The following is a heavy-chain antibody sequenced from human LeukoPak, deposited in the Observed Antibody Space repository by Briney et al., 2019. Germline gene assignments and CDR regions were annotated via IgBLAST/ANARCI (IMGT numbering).Heavy chain of an antibody. CDR1: GGSFSGYY. D-gene: IGHD3-10*01. V-gene: IGHV4-34*01. CDR3: ARGPSRSGSGSYTLGWNWFDP. Sequence: KPSETLSLTCAVYGGSFSGYYWSWIRQPPGKGLEWIGEINHSGSTNYNPSLKSRVTISVDTSKNQFSLKLSSVTAADTAVYYCARGPSRSGSGSYTLGWNWFDPWGQGTLVTVSS. CDR2: INHSGST. J-gene: IGHJ5*02.